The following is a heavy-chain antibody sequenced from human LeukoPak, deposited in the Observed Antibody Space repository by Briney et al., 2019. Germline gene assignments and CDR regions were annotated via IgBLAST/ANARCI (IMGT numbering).Heavy chain of an antibody. CDR1: GYTFTSYG. J-gene: IGHJ3*02. CDR2: IGAYNGNT. V-gene: IGHV1-18*01. D-gene: IGHD1-1*01. CDR3: ARESLSDWDDDAFDI. Sequence: ASVKVSCKASGYTFTSYGISWVRQAPGQGLEWMGWIGAYNGNTNYAQKLQGRVTMTTDTSTSTAYMELRSLRSDDTAVYYCARESLSDWDDDAFDIWGQGTMVTVSS.